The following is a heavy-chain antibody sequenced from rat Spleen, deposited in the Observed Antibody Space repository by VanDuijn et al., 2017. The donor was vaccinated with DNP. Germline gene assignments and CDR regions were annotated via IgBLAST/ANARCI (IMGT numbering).Heavy chain of an antibody. J-gene: IGHJ2*01. Sequence: EVQLVESGGGLVQPGRSLKLSCAASGFTFSNYGMAWVRQAPTKGLEWVASISTGGGNTYYRDSVKGRFTISRDNAKNTQYLQMASLRYEDTATYYCATQHYYSGPFDYWCQGVMVTVSS. CDR1: GFTFSNYG. CDR3: ATQHYYSGPFDY. V-gene: IGHV5S13*01. D-gene: IGHD1-1*01. CDR2: ISTGGGNT.